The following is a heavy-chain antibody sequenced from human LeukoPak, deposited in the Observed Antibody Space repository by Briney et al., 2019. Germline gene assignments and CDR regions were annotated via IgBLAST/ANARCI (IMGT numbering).Heavy chain of an antibody. CDR3: ARGYDSSAYYPFNY. D-gene: IGHD3-22*01. CDR1: GGSVSSGSYY. J-gene: IGHJ4*02. V-gene: IGHV4-61*01. Sequence: SETLSLTCTVSGGSVSSGSYYWSWIRQPPGKGLEWIGYIYYSGSTNYNPSLKSRVTISVDTSKNQFSLKLSSVTAADTAVYYCARGYDSSAYYPFNYWGQGTLVTVSS. CDR2: IYYSGST.